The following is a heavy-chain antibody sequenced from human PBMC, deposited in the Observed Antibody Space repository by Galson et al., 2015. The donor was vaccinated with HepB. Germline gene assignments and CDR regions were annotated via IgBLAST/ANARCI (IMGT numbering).Heavy chain of an antibody. V-gene: IGHV1-3*01. Sequence: SVKVSCKASGHTFTSYTINWVRQAPGQRLEWMGCINADNGDTKYSQKFQDGVAITRDTSASTAYMELSSLRFEDTTIYYCAIDLGTNSLPGDYFDPWGQGTLVTVSS. D-gene: IGHD4-17*01. CDR2: INADNGDT. CDR3: AIDLGTNSLPGDYFDP. J-gene: IGHJ5*02. CDR1: GHTFTSYT.